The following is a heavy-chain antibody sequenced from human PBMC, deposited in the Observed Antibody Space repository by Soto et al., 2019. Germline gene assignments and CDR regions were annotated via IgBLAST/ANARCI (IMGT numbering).Heavy chain of an antibody. V-gene: IGHV3-30-3*01. Sequence: QVQLVESGGGVVQPGRSLRLSCAASGFTFSSYAMHWVRQAPGKGLEWVAVISYDGSNKYYADSVKGRFTISRDNSKNTLYLQMNSLSAEDTAVYYCASLAVGGHPWGQGTLVTVSS. J-gene: IGHJ5*02. D-gene: IGHD6-19*01. CDR3: ASLAVGGHP. CDR1: GFTFSSYA. CDR2: ISYDGSNK.